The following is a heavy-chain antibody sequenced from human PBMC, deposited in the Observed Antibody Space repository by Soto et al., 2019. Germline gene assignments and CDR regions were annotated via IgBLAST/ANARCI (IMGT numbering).Heavy chain of an antibody. Sequence: PGGSLRLSCASSVCTFSSYAMSCVRHSPGKWLEWVSAISGSGGSTYYADSVKGRFTISRDNSKNTLYLQMNSLRAEDTAVYYCAKDSAPLTLVPLNGMDVLGQRTTVSVSS. D-gene: IGHD3-10*01. V-gene: IGHV3-23*01. CDR3: AKDSAPLTLVPLNGMDV. CDR2: ISGSGGST. CDR1: VCTFSSYA. J-gene: IGHJ6*02.